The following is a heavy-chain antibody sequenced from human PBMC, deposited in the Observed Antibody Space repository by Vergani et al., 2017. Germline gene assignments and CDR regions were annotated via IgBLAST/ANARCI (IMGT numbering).Heavy chain of an antibody. D-gene: IGHD6-13*01. V-gene: IGHV6-1*01. CDR1: GDSVSSNSAA. CDR2: TYYRSKWYN. J-gene: IGHJ6*02. Sequence: QVQLQQSGPGLVKPSQTLSLTCAISGDSVSSNSAAWNWIGQSPSRGLEWLGRTYYRSKWYNDYAVSVKSRITINPDTSKNQFSLQLNSVTPEDTAVYYCAREYSSSWPWNYYYYGMDVWGQGTTVTVSS. CDR3: AREYSSSWPWNYYYYGMDV.